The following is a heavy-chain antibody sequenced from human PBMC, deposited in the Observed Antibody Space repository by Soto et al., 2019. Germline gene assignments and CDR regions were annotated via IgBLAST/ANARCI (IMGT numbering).Heavy chain of an antibody. CDR1: GGTFNNYA. Sequence: QVQLVQSGAEVKRPGSSVKVSCKASGGTFNNYALSWVRQAPGQGLEWMGGIIPIFNSANYAQKFQGRVTITADDSTSTAYMELRSLRPDDTALYYWAREVTVASYSFDFWGQGTLVTVSS. CDR2: IIPIFNSA. CDR3: AREVTVASYSFDF. J-gene: IGHJ4*02. V-gene: IGHV1-69*01. D-gene: IGHD5-12*01.